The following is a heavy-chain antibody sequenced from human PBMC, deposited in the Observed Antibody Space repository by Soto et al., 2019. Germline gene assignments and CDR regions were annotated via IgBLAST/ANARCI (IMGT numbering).Heavy chain of an antibody. CDR2: ISFDGSNK. D-gene: IGHD1-1*01. J-gene: IGHJ6*02. CDR1: GFTFSEYD. V-gene: IGHV3-30*18. Sequence: QVQLVESGGDVVQPGMSLSLSCADSGFTFSEYDMHWVRQAPGKGLEWVALISFDGSNKYYADSVRGRFTISSDNSKSTLYLQMDILRPEDTAVYYCAKEFGWELQLSHPYYNSGMDVWGQGTTVTVSS. CDR3: AKEFGWELQLSHPYYNSGMDV.